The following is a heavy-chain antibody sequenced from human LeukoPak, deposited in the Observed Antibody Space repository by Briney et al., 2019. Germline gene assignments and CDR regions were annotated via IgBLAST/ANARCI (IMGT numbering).Heavy chain of an antibody. V-gene: IGHV1-69*04. D-gene: IGHD6-13*01. CDR1: GGTFSSYA. CDR3: ARLYSSSWYNWFDP. Sequence: SVKVSCKASGGTFSSYAISWVRQAPGQGLEWMGRIIPIFGIANYAQKFQGRVTITADKSTSTAYMELSSLRSEDTAVYYCARLYSSSWYNWFDPWGQGTLVTVSS. J-gene: IGHJ5*02. CDR2: IIPIFGIA.